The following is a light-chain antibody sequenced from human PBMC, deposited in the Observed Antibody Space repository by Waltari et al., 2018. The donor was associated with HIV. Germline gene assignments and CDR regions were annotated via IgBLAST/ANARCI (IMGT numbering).Light chain of an antibody. Sequence: SNELTQPPSVSVSPGQTARINCSGDALANHHTYWFQQKPGQAPVLVIYKDTERPSGIPERFSGSRSGTIVKLTISGVQAEDEADYYCQSGGSSGSWVFGGGTKLTVL. CDR1: ALANHH. CDR2: KDT. J-gene: IGLJ3*02. V-gene: IGLV3-25*03. CDR3: QSGGSSGSWV.